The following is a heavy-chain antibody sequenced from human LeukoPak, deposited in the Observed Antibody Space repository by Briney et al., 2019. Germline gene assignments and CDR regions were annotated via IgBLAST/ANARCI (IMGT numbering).Heavy chain of an antibody. J-gene: IGHJ4*02. V-gene: IGHV4-61*01. CDR1: GGSIRSSYYY. Sequence: PSETLSLTCTVSGGSIRSSYYYWSWIRQPPGKGLEWIGYIYYRGNTNYNPSLKSRVTISEDTSKNQFSLKLSFVSAADTAVYYCVRDGGSGWTGFDYWGQGTLVTVSS. CDR2: IYYRGNT. CDR3: VRDGGSGWTGFDY. D-gene: IGHD6-19*01.